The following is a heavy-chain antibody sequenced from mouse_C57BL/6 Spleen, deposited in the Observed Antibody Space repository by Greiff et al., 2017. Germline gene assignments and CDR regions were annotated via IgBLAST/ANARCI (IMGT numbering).Heavy chain of an antibody. J-gene: IGHJ2*01. CDR1: GYSFTDYY. CDR3: ARDHRDYFDC. V-gene: IGHV1-76*01. Sequence: QVQLQQSGAELVRPGASVKLSCKASGYSFTDYYINWVKQRTGQGLEWIARIYPGSGNTYYNEKFKGKATLTAEKSSSTAYMQLSSLTSEDSAVYCCARDHRDYFDCRGQGTTLTVAS. CDR2: IYPGSGNT.